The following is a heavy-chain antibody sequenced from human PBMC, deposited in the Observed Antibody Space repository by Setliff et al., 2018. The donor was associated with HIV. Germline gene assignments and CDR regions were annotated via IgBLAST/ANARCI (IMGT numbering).Heavy chain of an antibody. J-gene: IGHJ6*02. Sequence: SETLSLTCTVSGGSISSSSFYWTWIRQPAGRGLEWIGRIYTTGSTNYNPSLKSRVTISVDTSKNQFSLKLSSVTAADTAVYYCARQDQYDDSGYYVGFYGMDVWGQGTTVTVSS. CDR2: IYTTGST. D-gene: IGHD3-22*01. V-gene: IGHV4-61*02. CDR3: ARQDQYDDSGYYVGFYGMDV. CDR1: GGSISSSSFY.